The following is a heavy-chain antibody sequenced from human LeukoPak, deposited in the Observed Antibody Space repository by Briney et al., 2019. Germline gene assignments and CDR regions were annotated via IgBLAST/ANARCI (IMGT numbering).Heavy chain of an antibody. CDR1: DGSISSNSYY. CDR3: ARVTIPAAGHAFDI. CDR2: IYGSGST. D-gene: IGHD6-13*01. V-gene: IGHV4-61*02. J-gene: IGHJ3*02. Sequence: PSQTLSLTCTVSDGSISSNSYYWRWIRQPAGKGLEWIGRIYGSGSTNYNPSPKSRVTISIDTSRDQFSLKLTSVTAADTAVYYCARVTIPAAGHAFDIWGQGTMVTVSS.